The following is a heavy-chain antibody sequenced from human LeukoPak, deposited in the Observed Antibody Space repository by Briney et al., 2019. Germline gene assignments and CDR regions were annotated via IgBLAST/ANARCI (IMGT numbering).Heavy chain of an antibody. Sequence: SETLSLTCAVSDDSFSSHYWTWIRQPHGKGLEWIGYISYIGSTNYNPSLKSRVTISIDTSKNQFSLKLSSVTAADTAVYYCARDLVTVTKGFDIWGQGTMVSVSS. CDR3: ARDLVTVTKGFDI. J-gene: IGHJ3*02. CDR1: DDSFSSHY. D-gene: IGHD4-17*01. CDR2: ISYIGST. V-gene: IGHV4-59*11.